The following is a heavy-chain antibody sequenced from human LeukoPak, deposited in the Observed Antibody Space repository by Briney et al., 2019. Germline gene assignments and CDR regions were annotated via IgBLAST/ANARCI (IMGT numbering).Heavy chain of an antibody. CDR3: ARSGDAYNQPLDY. V-gene: IGHV4-59*11. CDR1: GGSISGHY. D-gene: IGHD5-24*01. Sequence: SETLSLTCTVSGGSISGHYWSWIRKPPGKGLEWIAYIYYSGSTNYNPSLKSRVTISVDTSKNQFSLKLSSVTAADTAVYYCARSGDAYNQPLDYWGQGTLVTVSS. J-gene: IGHJ4*02. CDR2: IYYSGST.